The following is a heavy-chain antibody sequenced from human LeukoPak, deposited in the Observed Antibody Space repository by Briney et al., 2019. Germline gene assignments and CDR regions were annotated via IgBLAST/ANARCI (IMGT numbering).Heavy chain of an antibody. CDR1: GYTFTSYA. D-gene: IGHD3-3*01. Sequence: ASVKVSCKASGYTFTSYAINWVRQATGQGLEWMGWMNPNSGNTGYAQKFQGRVTITRNTSISTAYMELSSLRSEDTAVYYCVRGLGMGPKRPRISIFWGGNHSFLQYYNDLGGKRTTVNLPS. CDR3: VRGLGMGPKRPRISIFWGGNHSFLQYYNDL. J-gene: IGHJ6*03. CDR2: MNPNSGNT. V-gene: IGHV1-8*03.